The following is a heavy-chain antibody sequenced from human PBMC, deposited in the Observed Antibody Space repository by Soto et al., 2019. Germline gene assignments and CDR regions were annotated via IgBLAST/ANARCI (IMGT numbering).Heavy chain of an antibody. V-gene: IGHV1-69*01. D-gene: IGHD3-16*02. CDR1: GGTFRRYA. Sequence: QVRLVQSGAEVKKTGSSVKVSCKTSGGTFRRYALSWLRQAPGQGLEWMGGIIPSFGTAQYAQKFQGRVTITADEFTSTAYLELSSLTSVDTAVYYCARDPVPPIIAGTGDDNWGQGTLVAVSS. CDR3: ARDPVPPIIAGTGDDN. CDR2: IIPSFGTA. J-gene: IGHJ4*02.